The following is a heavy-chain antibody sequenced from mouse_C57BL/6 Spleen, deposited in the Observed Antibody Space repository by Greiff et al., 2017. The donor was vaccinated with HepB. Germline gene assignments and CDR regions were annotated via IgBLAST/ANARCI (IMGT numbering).Heavy chain of an antibody. D-gene: IGHD4-1*01. CDR2: IDPSDSET. CDR1: GYTFTSYW. V-gene: IGHV1-52*01. Sequence: QVQLKQPGAELVRPGSSVKLSCKASGYTFTSYWMHWVKQRPIQGLEWIGNIDPSDSETHYNQKFKDKATLTVDKSSSTAYMQLSSLTSEDSAVYYCAREGLGNWALGYWGQGTTLTVSS. J-gene: IGHJ2*01. CDR3: AREGLGNWALGY.